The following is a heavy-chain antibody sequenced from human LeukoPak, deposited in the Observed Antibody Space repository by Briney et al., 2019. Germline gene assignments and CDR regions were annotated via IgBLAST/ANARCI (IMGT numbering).Heavy chain of an antibody. CDR3: ARGIVVPAYYYYYGMDV. D-gene: IGHD2-2*01. Sequence: SETLSLTCAVYGGSFSGYYWGWIRQPPGKGLEWIGEINHSGSTNYNPSLKSRVTVSVDTSKNQFSLKLSSVTAADTAVYYCARGIVVPAYYYYYGMDVWGQGTTVTVSS. CDR1: GGSFSGYY. J-gene: IGHJ6*02. V-gene: IGHV4-34*01. CDR2: INHSGST.